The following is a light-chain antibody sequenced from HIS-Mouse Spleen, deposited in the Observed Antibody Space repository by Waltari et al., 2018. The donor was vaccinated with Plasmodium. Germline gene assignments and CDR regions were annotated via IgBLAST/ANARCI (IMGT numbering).Light chain of an antibody. CDR1: ALPKKY. V-gene: IGLV3-25*03. CDR2: KDS. J-gene: IGLJ1*01. CDR3: QSADSSGTYV. Sequence: SYELTQPPSVSVSPGQTARITCSGDALPKKYAYWYQQKPGQGPVLVIYKDSERPSGIPERFAGSSSGTTVTLTISGVQAEDEADYYCQSADSSGTYVFGTGTKVTVL.